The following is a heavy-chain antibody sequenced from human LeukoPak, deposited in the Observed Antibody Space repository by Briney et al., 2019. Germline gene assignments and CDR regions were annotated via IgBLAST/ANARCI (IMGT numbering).Heavy chain of an antibody. V-gene: IGHV3-48*01. D-gene: IGHD6-19*01. CDR3: ARGSSGLEDY. Sequence: GGSLRLSCVVSGFTFSSYSMNWDRQAPGKGLEWVSYIKSSSSTIHYADSVKGRFTVSRDNAKNSLYLQMNSLRAEDTGVYYCARGSSGLEDYWGQGTLVIVSS. CDR1: GFTFSSYS. CDR2: IKSSSSTI. J-gene: IGHJ4*02.